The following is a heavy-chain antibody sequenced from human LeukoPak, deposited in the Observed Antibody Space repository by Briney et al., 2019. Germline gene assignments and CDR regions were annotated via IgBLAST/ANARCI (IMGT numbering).Heavy chain of an antibody. D-gene: IGHD5-24*01. J-gene: IGHJ4*02. Sequence: GGSLRLSCAASGFTFSSYAMSWVRQAPGKGLEWVSAISGSGGSTYYADSVKGRFTISRDNSKNTLYLQMNSLRAEDTAVYYCAKAIGMATIPYYFDYWGQGTLVTVSS. CDR2: ISGSGGST. CDR1: GFTFSSYA. CDR3: AKAIGMATIPYYFDY. V-gene: IGHV3-23*01.